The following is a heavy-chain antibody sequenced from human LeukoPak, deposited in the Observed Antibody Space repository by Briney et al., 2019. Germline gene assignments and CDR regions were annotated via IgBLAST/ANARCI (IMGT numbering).Heavy chain of an antibody. D-gene: IGHD1-1*01. Sequence: GGSLRLSCTASGFTLRGYGMHWVRQAPGKGLEWVAFIRYDGSDKSYADSVKGRFTISRDNSENTLYLQINSLRVEDTAVYYCAKDTPTTGYHLDSWGQGTLVTVSS. CDR3: AKDTPTTGYHLDS. J-gene: IGHJ4*02. CDR2: IRYDGSDK. V-gene: IGHV3-30*02. CDR1: GFTLRGYG.